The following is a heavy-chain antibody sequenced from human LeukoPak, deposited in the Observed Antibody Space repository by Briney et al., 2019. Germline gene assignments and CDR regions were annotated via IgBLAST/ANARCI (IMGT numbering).Heavy chain of an antibody. CDR1: GGSISSSSYY. J-gene: IGHJ5*02. CDR3: AREGIYCGGDCYSSIWFDP. D-gene: IGHD2-21*01. CDR2: IYYSGST. Sequence: SETLSLTCTVSGGSISSSSYYWGWIRQPPGKGLEWIGSIYYSGSTYYNPSLKSRVTISVDTSKNQFSLKLSSVTAADTAVYYCAREGIYCGGDCYSSIWFDPWGQGTLVTVSS. V-gene: IGHV4-39*02.